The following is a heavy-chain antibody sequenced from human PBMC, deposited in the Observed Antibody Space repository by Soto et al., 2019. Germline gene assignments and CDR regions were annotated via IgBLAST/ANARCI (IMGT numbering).Heavy chain of an antibody. V-gene: IGHV3-23*01. D-gene: IGHD1-20*01. CDR2: ISGTAGNT. J-gene: IGHJ4*02. Sequence: EAQLLESGGGVIQPGGSLRLCCAASGFTFSTYPMTWVRQAPGRRLEWVSTISGTAGNTYYADSVKGRFTISRDNSKHTVYLQMNSLRAEYTSVYYCVKAVYLLDFDYWGQGTLVTVSS. CDR3: VKAVYLLDFDY. CDR1: GFTFSTYP.